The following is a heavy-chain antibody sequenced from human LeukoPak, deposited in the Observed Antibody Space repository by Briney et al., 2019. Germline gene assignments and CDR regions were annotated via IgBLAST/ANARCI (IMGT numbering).Heavy chain of an antibody. CDR2: IKQDGSEK. D-gene: IGHD1-26*01. J-gene: IGHJ4*02. V-gene: IGHV3-7*03. CDR3: ATEVGARLDY. Sequence: PGGSLRLSCAASGFTFSSYWMSWVRQAPGKGLEWVANIKQDGSEKYYVDSVKGRFTISRDNAKNSLYLQMNSLRPEDTALYYCATEVGARLDYWGQGTLVTVSS. CDR1: GFTFSSYW.